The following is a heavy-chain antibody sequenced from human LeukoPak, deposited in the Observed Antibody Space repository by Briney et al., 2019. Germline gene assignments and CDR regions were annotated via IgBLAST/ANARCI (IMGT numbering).Heavy chain of an antibody. CDR3: ARAVGPFDI. J-gene: IGHJ3*02. D-gene: IGHD3-16*01. CDR1: GLTFRTYG. CDR2: IWYDGSIK. Sequence: GGSLRLSCAASGLTFRTYGMHWVRQAPGKGLEWVAVIWYDGSIKYYADSVKGRFTISRDNSKNTLYLQMNSLRAEDTAVYYCARAVGPFDIWGQGTIVIVSS. V-gene: IGHV3-33*01.